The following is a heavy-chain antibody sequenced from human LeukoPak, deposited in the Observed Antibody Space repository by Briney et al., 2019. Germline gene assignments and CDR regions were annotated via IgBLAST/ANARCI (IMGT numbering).Heavy chain of an antibody. Sequence: HGESLKISCKGSGYSFSSNWIAWVRQMPGKGREWMGIIYPGDSDTRYIPSFQGQVTFSADKSINTAYLQWSNLKASATAVYYCARHKQPLGANDYWGQGTLVTVSS. CDR2: IYPGDSDT. CDR1: GYSFSSNW. CDR3: ARHKQPLGANDY. D-gene: IGHD4/OR15-4a*01. J-gene: IGHJ4*02. V-gene: IGHV5-51*01.